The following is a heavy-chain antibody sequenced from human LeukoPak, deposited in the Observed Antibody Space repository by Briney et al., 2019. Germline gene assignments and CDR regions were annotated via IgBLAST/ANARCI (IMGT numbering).Heavy chain of an antibody. D-gene: IGHD3-3*01. V-gene: IGHV3-23*01. CDR1: GFTFSSYA. CDR2: ISGRGGST. CDR3: AKDRTYYGYYYYMDV. Sequence: GGSLRLSRAASGFTFSSYAMSWVRQAPGKGLEWVSAISGRGGSTYYADSVKGRFTISRDNSKNTLYLQMNSLRAEDTAVYYCAKDRTYYGYYYYMDVWGKGTTVTVSS. J-gene: IGHJ6*03.